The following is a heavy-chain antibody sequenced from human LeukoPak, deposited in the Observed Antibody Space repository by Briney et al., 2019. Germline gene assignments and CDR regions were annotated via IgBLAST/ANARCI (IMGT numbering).Heavy chain of an antibody. V-gene: IGHV3-15*01. CDR2: ITSKADGGTR. D-gene: IGHD3-22*01. J-gene: IGHJ4*02. Sequence: GGSLRLSCAASGFIFSGSAMHWVRQASGKGLEWVGRITSKADGGTRDYAAPVKGRFTISRDDSKNTLYLQMNSLKTEDTAVYYCTTPERYYYDTSDFYGSPYWGQGTLVTVSS. CDR3: TTPERYYYDTSDFYGSPY. CDR1: GFIFSGSA.